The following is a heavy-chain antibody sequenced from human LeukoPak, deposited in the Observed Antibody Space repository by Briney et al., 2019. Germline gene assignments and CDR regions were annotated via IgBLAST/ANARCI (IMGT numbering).Heavy chain of an antibody. CDR2: VDPEDGET. Sequence: ASVKVSCKVSGYTFTDYYMHWVQQAPGKGLEWMGLVDPEDGETIYAEKFQGRVTITADTSTDTAYMELSSLRSEDTAVYYCATVSYYYDSSGPPGDYWGQGTLVTVSS. CDR3: ATVSYYYDSSGPPGDY. D-gene: IGHD3-22*01. J-gene: IGHJ4*02. V-gene: IGHV1-69-2*01. CDR1: GYTFTDYY.